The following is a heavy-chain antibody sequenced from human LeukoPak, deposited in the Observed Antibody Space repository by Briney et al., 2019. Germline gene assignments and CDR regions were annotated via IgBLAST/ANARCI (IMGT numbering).Heavy chain of an antibody. CDR1: GGSISSGSYY. D-gene: IGHD3-3*01. CDR2: IYTSGST. V-gene: IGHV4-61*02. Sequence: SETLSLTCTVSGGSISSGSYYWSWIRQPAGKGLEWIGRIYTSGSTNYNPSLKSRVTISVDTSKNQFSLKLSSVTAADTAVYYCASGPVLYYYMDVWGKGTTVTVSS. J-gene: IGHJ6*03. CDR3: ASGPVLYYYMDV.